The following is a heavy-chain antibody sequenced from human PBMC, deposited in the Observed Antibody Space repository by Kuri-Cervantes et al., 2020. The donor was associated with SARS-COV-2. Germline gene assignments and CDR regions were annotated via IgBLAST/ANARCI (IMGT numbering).Heavy chain of an antibody. J-gene: IGHJ4*02. V-gene: IGHV3-30-3*01. CDR2: ISYDGSSK. CDR1: GFTFSSYA. CDR3: AREEGGELGEAFDY. Sequence: GGSLRLSCAASGFTFSSYAMHWVRQAPGKGLEWVAVISYDGSSKYYADSVKGRLTISRDNAKTSLYLQMNSLKLEDTAVYYCAREEGGELGEAFDYWGQGALVTVSS. D-gene: IGHD7-27*01.